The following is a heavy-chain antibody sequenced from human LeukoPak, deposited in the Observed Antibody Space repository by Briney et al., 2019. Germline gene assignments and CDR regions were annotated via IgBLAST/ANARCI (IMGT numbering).Heavy chain of an antibody. CDR1: GGSISSYY. J-gene: IGHJ4*02. CDR2: INHSGST. V-gene: IGHV4-34*01. D-gene: IGHD2-2*02. Sequence: SETLSLTCTVSGGSISSYYWSWIRQPPGKGLEWIGEINHSGSTNYNPSLKSRVTISVDTSKNQFSLKLNSVTAADTAVYYCASRYFCSSTSCYTFDYWGQGTLVTVSS. CDR3: ASRYFCSSTSCYTFDY.